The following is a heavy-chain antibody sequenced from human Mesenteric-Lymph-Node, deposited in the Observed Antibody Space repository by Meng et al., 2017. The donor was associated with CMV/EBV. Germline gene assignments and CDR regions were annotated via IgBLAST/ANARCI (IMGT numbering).Heavy chain of an antibody. CDR1: GFTFSNYE. V-gene: IGHV3-48*03. Sequence: GESLKISCAASGFTFSNYEMNWVRQAPGKGLEWVSYISSSGSTIYYADSVKGRFTISRDNAKNSLYLQMNSLRAEDTAVYYCARVEQQLVNNYYYYYYGMDVWGQGTTVTVSS. J-gene: IGHJ6*02. CDR2: ISSSGSTI. D-gene: IGHD6-13*01. CDR3: ARVEQQLVNNYYYYYYGMDV.